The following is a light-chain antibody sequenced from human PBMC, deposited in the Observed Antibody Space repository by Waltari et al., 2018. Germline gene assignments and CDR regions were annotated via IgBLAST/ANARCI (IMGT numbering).Light chain of an antibody. CDR2: DAS. Sequence: VLTQSPATLSLSPGAGATLSCRASQSISTYLAWFHQRPGQAPRLLIYDASTRAAGVPARFSGSGSGTDFTLSISSLEPEDFAVYYCHQRGSWPITFGQGTRLEIK. V-gene: IGKV3-11*01. CDR1: QSISTY. CDR3: HQRGSWPIT. J-gene: IGKJ5*01.